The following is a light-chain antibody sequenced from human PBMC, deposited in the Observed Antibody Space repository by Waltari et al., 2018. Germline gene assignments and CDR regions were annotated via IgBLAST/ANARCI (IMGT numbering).Light chain of an antibody. CDR1: QSVAGT. Sequence: EIVFTQSPGTLSLSPGERATLSCWASQSVAGTLAWYQQKPGQAPRLLIYGASSRATGIPDRFSGSGSGTVFSLSISRLEPEDFAVYYCQHYVRLPVTFGQGTKVEIK. CDR2: GAS. V-gene: IGKV3-20*01. J-gene: IGKJ1*01. CDR3: QHYVRLPVT.